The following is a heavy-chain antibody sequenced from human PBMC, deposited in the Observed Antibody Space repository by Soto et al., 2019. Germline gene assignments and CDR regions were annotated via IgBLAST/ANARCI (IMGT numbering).Heavy chain of an antibody. CDR2: ISSSSSYI. V-gene: IGHV3-21*01. CDR1: GFTFCSYS. D-gene: IGHD2-15*01. J-gene: IGHJ3*02. CDR3: ARDPLGYCSGGSCSFGAFDI. Sequence: GGSLRLSCAASGFTFCSYSVNWVRQAPGKGLGWVSSISSSSSYIYYADSVKGRFTISRDNAKNSLYLQMNSLRAEDTAVYYCARDPLGYCSGGSCSFGAFDIWGQGTMVTVSS.